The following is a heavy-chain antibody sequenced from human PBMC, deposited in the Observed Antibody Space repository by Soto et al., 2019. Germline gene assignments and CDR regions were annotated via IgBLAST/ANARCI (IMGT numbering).Heavy chain of an antibody. CDR3: ARGLGRLNY. CDR2: IDGSGATK. J-gene: IGHJ4*02. CDR1: GFTFNDFE. D-gene: IGHD3-10*01. V-gene: IGHV3-48*03. Sequence: EVQLLESGGGLVQPGGSLRLSCGVSGFTFNDFEMNWVRQAPGKGPEWLAYIDGSGATKKYADSVRGRFTISRDNPNNSLFLQMSSLSAADTAIYYCARGLGRLNYWGQGTLVSVSS.